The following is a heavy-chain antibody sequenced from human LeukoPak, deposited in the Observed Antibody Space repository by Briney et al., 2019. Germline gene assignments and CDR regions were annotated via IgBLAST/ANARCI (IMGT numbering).Heavy chain of an antibody. Sequence: PSETLSLTCTVSGGSISSYYWSWIRQPPGKGLEWIGYIYYSGSTNYNPSLKSRVTISVDTSKNQFSLKLSSVTAADTAVYYCARDRGIAVAGTTSNLTGLDYWGQGTLVTVSS. V-gene: IGHV4-59*01. J-gene: IGHJ4*02. CDR2: IYYSGST. CDR3: ARDRGIAVAGTTSNLTGLDY. D-gene: IGHD6-19*01. CDR1: GGSISSYY.